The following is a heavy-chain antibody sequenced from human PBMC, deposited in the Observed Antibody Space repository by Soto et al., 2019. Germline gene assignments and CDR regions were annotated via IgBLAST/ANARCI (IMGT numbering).Heavy chain of an antibody. CDR2: INPNSGEV. CDR3: ARDPRPLRYFDY. J-gene: IGHJ4*02. D-gene: IGHD6-6*01. Sequence: ASVKVSCKASGYTFIGYYIHWVRQAPGQGLEWMGRINPNSGEVTYGETFQGRVTMTRDTSNNTAYMELSRLRSDDTAVYYCARDPRPLRYFDYWGQGTLVTVSS. CDR1: GYTFIGYY. V-gene: IGHV1-2*06.